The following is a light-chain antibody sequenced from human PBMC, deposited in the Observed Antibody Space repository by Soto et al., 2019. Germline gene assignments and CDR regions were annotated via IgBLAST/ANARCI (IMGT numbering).Light chain of an antibody. Sequence: LTQPASVSGSPGQSITISCTGTSSDVGGYNYVSWYQHHPGKAPKLLIYDVSNRPSGVSNRFSGSKSDNTASLTISGLQPEDDADYYCSSYTTSNTRQIVFGTVTKVTVL. CDR3: SSYTTSNTRQIV. CDR1: SSDVGGYNY. V-gene: IGLV2-14*03. CDR2: DVS. J-gene: IGLJ1*01.